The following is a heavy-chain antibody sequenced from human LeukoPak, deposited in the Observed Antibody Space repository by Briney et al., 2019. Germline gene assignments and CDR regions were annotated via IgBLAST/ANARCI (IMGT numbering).Heavy chain of an antibody. D-gene: IGHD3-10*01. V-gene: IGHV3-48*04. CDR3: AGIGPHYYYYYMDV. CDR2: ISSSSSTI. J-gene: IGHJ6*03. Sequence: GGSLRLSCAASGFTFSSYSMNWVRQAPGKGLEWVSYISSSSSTIYYADSVKGRFTISRDNAKNSLYLQMNSLRAEDTAVYYCAGIGPHYYYYYMDVWGKGTTVTVSS. CDR1: GFTFSSYS.